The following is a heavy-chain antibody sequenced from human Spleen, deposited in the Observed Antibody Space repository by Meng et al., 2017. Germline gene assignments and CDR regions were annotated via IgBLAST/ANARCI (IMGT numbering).Heavy chain of an antibody. CDR1: GFTFSSYA. J-gene: IGHJ6*02. Sequence: GESLKISCAASGFTFSSYAMHWVRQAPGKGLEWVAVISYDGSNKYYADSVKGRFTISRDNSKNTLYLQMNSLRAEDTAVYYCARDRNWTGNGGGMDVWGQGTTVTVSS. CDR2: ISYDGSNK. V-gene: IGHV3-30*04. CDR3: ARDRNWTGNGGGMDV. D-gene: IGHD1-20*01.